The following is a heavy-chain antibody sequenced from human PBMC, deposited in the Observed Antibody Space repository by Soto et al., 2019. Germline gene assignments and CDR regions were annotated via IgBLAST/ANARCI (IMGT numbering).Heavy chain of an antibody. CDR1: GFTISSYA. J-gene: IGHJ5*02. D-gene: IGHD6-6*01. V-gene: IGHV3-30-3*01. Sequence: GGSLRLSCAASGFTISSYAMHWVRQAPGKGLEWVAVISYDGSNKYYADSVKGRFTISRDNSRNTLYLQMNSLRAEDTAVYYCARGLGSSPPRWFDPWGQGTLVTVSS. CDR3: ARGLGSSPPRWFDP. CDR2: ISYDGSNK.